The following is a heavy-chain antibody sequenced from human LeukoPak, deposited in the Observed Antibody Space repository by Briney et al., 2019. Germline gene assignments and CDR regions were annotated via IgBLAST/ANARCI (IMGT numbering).Heavy chain of an antibody. D-gene: IGHD3-22*01. CDR3: ARLGGYISSGYNGIFDY. V-gene: IGHV4-39*01. CDR2: IYYSGST. Sequence: SETLSLTCTVSGGSISSSSYYCGWIRQPPGKGLEWIGSIYYSGSTYYNPSLKSRVTISVDTSKNQFSLKLSSVTAADTAVYYCARLGGYISSGYNGIFDYWGQGTLVTVSS. J-gene: IGHJ4*02. CDR1: GGSISSSSYY.